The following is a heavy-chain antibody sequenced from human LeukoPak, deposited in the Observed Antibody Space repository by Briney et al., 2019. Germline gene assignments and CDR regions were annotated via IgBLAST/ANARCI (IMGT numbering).Heavy chain of an antibody. V-gene: IGHV3-23*01. CDR3: ARTPAEVVPAAVFDY. CDR2: ISGSGGST. Sequence: GGSLRLSCAASGFTFSSYAMSWVRQAPGKGLEWVSAISGSGGSTYYADSVKGRFTISRDNSKNTLYLQMNSLRAEDTAVYYCARTPAEVVPAAVFDYWGQGTLVTVSS. CDR1: GFTFSSYA. D-gene: IGHD2-2*01. J-gene: IGHJ4*02.